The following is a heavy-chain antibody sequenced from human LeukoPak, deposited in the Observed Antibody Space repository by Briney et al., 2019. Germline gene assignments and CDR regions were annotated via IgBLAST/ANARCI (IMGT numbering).Heavy chain of an antibody. D-gene: IGHD3-10*01. Sequence: PGGSLRLSCAASGFTFSSYGMHWVRQAPGKGLEWVAVIWYDGSNKYYADSVKGRFTISRDNSKNTLYLQMNSLRAEDTAVYYCARDGFGELWLDVWGQGATVTVSS. CDR2: IWYDGSNK. J-gene: IGHJ6*02. V-gene: IGHV3-33*01. CDR3: ARDGFGELWLDV. CDR1: GFTFSSYG.